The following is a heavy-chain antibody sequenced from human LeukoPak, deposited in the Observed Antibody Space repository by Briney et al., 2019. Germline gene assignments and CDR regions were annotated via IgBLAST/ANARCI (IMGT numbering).Heavy chain of an antibody. CDR1: GFTFSSYA. J-gene: IGHJ4*02. Sequence: GGSLRLSCAASGFTFSSYAMSWVRQAPGKGLEWVSAISGSGGSTYYADSVKGRFTISRDNSKNTLYLQMNKLRAEDTAVYYCAKAPGGRIAAAGTGYWGQGTLVTVSS. D-gene: IGHD6-13*01. V-gene: IGHV3-23*01. CDR3: AKAPGGRIAAAGTGY. CDR2: ISGSGGST.